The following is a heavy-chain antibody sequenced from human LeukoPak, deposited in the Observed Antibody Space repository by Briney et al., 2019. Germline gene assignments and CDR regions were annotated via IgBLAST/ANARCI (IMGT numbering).Heavy chain of an antibody. D-gene: IGHD3-3*01. J-gene: IGHJ4*02. Sequence: GGSLRLSCAASGFTFSSYAMHWVPQAPGKGLEYVSAISSNGGSTYYANSVKGRFTISRDNSKNTLYLQMGSLRAEDMAVYYCARGAPANYDFWSGYYMSSLIDYWGQGTLVTVSS. V-gene: IGHV3-64*01. CDR3: ARGAPANYDFWSGYYMSSLIDY. CDR2: ISSNGGST. CDR1: GFTFSSYA.